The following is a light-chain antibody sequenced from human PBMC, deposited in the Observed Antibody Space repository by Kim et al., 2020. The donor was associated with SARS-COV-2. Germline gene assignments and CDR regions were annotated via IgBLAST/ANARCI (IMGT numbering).Light chain of an antibody. J-gene: IGLJ2*01. V-gene: IGLV3-1*01. Sequence: YELTQPPSVSVSPGQTASITCSGDKLGDKYACWYQQKPGQSPVLVIYQDSKRPSGIPGRFSGSNSGNTATLTISGTQAMDEADYYCQAWDSSTAVFGGG. CDR1: KLGDKY. CDR2: QDS. CDR3: QAWDSSTAV.